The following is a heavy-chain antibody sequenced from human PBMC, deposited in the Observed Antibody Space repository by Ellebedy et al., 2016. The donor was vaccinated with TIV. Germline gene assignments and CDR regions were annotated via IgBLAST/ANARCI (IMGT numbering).Heavy chain of an antibody. J-gene: IGHJ4*02. CDR3: AKWLVRGGYFDY. Sequence: GESLKISCAASGFTFSSYAMSWVRQAPGKGLEWVSAISGSGGSTYYADSVKGRFTISRDNSKNTLYLQMNSLRAEDTAVYYCAKWLVRGGYFDYWGQGTLVTVSS. V-gene: IGHV3-23*01. CDR2: ISGSGGST. CDR1: GFTFSSYA. D-gene: IGHD6-19*01.